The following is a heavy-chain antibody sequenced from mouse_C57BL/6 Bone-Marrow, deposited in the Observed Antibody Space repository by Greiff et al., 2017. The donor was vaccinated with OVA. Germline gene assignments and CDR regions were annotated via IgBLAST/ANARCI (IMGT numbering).Heavy chain of an antibody. CDR2: IHPNSGST. V-gene: IGHV1-64*01. Sequence: QVQLQQPGAELVKPGASVKLSCKASGYTFTSYWMHWVKQRPGQGLEWIGMIHPNSGSTNYNEKFKSKATLTVDKSSSTAYMQLSSLTSEDSAVYYCARDYSGSSPYWYFDVWGTGTTVIVSS. CDR3: ARDYSGSSPYWYFDV. D-gene: IGHD1-1*01. J-gene: IGHJ1*03. CDR1: GYTFTSYW.